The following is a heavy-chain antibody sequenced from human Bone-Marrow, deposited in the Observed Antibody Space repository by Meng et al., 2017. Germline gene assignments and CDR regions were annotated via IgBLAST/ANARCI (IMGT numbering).Heavy chain of an antibody. CDR3: ARRVSGSGLTTDWFDS. J-gene: IGHJ5*01. D-gene: IGHD4-17*01. V-gene: IGHV4-4*02. CDR2: IYHSGST. Sequence: VMLRGSGPGGVRQSGTLPFPCPVFGGSISSSNWWSWVRQPPGKGLEWIGEIYHSGSTNYNPSLKSRVTISVDKSKNQFSLKLSSVTAADTAVYYCARRVSGSGLTTDWFDSWGQGTLVTVSS. CDR1: GGSISSSNW.